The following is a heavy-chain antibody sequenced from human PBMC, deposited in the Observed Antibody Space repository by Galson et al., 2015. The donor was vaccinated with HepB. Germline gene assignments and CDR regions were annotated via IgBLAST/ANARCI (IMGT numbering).Heavy chain of an antibody. CDR2: IYYSGST. J-gene: IGHJ5*02. CDR1: GGSISSSSYY. V-gene: IGHV4-39*01. D-gene: IGHD6-13*01. Sequence: LTCTVSGGSISSSSYYWGWIRQPPGKGLEWIGSIYYSGSTYYNPSLKSRVTISVDTSKNQFSLKLSSVTAADTAVYYCARHIARIAAAGHPNWFDPWGQGTLVTVSS. CDR3: ARHIARIAAAGHPNWFDP.